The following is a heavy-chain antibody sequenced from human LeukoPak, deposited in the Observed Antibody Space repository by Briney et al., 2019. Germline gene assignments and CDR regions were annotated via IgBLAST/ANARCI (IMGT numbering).Heavy chain of an antibody. V-gene: IGHV3-7*01. CDR1: GFTFSSYW. D-gene: IGHD3-22*01. CDR3: ARDLLHAYYYDSSGPTNDAFDI. Sequence: GGSLRLSCAASGFTFSSYWMSWVRQAPGKGLEWVANIKQDGSEKYYVDSVKGRFTISRDNSKNTLYLQMNSLRAEDTAVYYCARDLLHAYYYDSSGPTNDAFDIWGQGTMVTVSS. CDR2: IKQDGSEK. J-gene: IGHJ3*02.